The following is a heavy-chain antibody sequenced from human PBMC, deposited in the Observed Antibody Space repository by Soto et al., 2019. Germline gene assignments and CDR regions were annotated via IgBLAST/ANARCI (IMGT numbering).Heavy chain of an antibody. D-gene: IGHD5-12*01. CDR1: GFSLTSGVA. Sequence: QITLKESGPTLVRPPQTLTLTCTFSGFSLTSGVAVGWIRQPPGKALEWLALIYWDDDKRYSPSLKNRLTSTKDTSKNQVVLTMTNVGPVDTATYFCAHIDPEIVTVGGHGGFDYWGQGTLVTVSS. CDR2: IYWDDDK. V-gene: IGHV2-5*02. J-gene: IGHJ4*02. CDR3: AHIDPEIVTVGGHGGFDY.